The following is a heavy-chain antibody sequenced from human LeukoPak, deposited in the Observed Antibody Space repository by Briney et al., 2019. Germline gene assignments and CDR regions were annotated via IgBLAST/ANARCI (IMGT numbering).Heavy chain of an antibody. J-gene: IGHJ5*02. Sequence: AXGXXXEWMGWINPNSGGTNYAQKFQGRVTMTRDTSISTAYMELSRLRSDDTAVYYCARGPAARRGWFGPWGQGTLVTVSS. CDR2: INPNSGGT. V-gene: IGHV1-2*02. CDR3: ARGPAARRGWFGP. D-gene: IGHD2-2*01.